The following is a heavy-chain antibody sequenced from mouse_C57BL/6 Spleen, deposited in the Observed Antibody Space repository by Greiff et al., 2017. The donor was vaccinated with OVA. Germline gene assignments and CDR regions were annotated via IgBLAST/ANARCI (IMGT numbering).Heavy chain of an antibody. J-gene: IGHJ3*01. D-gene: IGHD1-1*01. CDR2: INPNNGGT. Sequence: VQLQQSGPELVKPGASVKISCKASGYTFTDYYMNWVKQSHGKSLEWIGDINPNNGGTSYNQKFKGKATLTVDKSSSTAYMELRSLTSEDSAVYYCARTSITTVAGAYWGQGTLVTVSA. V-gene: IGHV1-26*01. CDR3: ARTSITTVAGAY. CDR1: GYTFTDYY.